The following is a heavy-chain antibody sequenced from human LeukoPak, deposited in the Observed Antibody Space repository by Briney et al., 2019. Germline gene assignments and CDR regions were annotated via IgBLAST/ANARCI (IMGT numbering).Heavy chain of an antibody. V-gene: IGHV3-11*01. CDR3: ARVGYSSSWDYYYYMDV. J-gene: IGHJ6*03. CDR2: ISRSGSTK. CDR1: GFTFSDYN. Sequence: GGSLRLSCAASGFTFSDYNMRWIRQAPGKGLEWVSSISRSGSTKYYADSVKGRFTISRDNAKNSLFLQMNSLRAEDTAVYYCARVGYSSSWDYYYYMDVWGKGTTVTVSS. D-gene: IGHD6-13*01.